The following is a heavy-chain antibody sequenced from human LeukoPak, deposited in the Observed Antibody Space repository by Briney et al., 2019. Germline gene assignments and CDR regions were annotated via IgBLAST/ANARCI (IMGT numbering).Heavy chain of an antibody. Sequence: SETLSLTCTVSGGSISSYYWSWIRQPPGKGLEWIGDIYYSGSTNYNPPLKSRVTMSVDTSKHQFSLKLSSVTAADTAVYYCARDPGTTGWFDPWGQGTLVTVSS. V-gene: IGHV4-59*12. CDR3: ARDPGTTGWFDP. J-gene: IGHJ5*02. CDR2: IYYSGST. CDR1: GGSISSYY. D-gene: IGHD1-1*01.